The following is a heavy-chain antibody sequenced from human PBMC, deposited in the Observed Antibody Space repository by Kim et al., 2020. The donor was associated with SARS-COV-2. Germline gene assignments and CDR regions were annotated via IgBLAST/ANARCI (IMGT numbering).Heavy chain of an antibody. V-gene: IGHV3-30*04. Sequence: GGSLRLSCAASGFTFSSYAMHWVRQAPGKGLEWVAVISYDGSNKYYADSVKGRFTISRDNSKNTLYLQMNSLRAEDTAVYYCARGGYSYGSLLSYYYYG. CDR2: ISYDGSNK. CDR1: GFTFSSYA. CDR3: ARGGYSYGSLLSYYYYG. D-gene: IGHD5-18*01. J-gene: IGHJ6*01.